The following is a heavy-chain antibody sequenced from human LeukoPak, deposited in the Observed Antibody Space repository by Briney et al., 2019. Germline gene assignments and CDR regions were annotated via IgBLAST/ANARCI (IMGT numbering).Heavy chain of an antibody. CDR1: GYTFTSYD. J-gene: IGHJ3*02. CDR3: ARSGYSYGADAFDI. Sequence: ASVKVSCKASGYTFTSYDINWVRQATGQGLEWMGWMNPNSGNTGYAQKFQGRVTITRNTSISTAYVELSSLRSEDTAVYYCARSGYSYGADAFDIWGQGTMVTVSS. D-gene: IGHD5-18*01. CDR2: MNPNSGNT. V-gene: IGHV1-8*03.